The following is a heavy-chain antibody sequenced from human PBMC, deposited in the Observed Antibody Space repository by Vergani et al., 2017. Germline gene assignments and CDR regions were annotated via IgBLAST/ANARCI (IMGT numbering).Heavy chain of an antibody. J-gene: IGHJ4*02. CDR1: GITFSSYA. Sequence: EVQLLGSGGGLVQPGGSLRLSCAASGITFSSYAMSWVRQAPGKGLEWVSAISGSGGSTNYADSVKGRFTISRDNSKNTVYLQMDDLRAEDTAVYYCAKDLSVVEAADDFRGQGTLVTVSS. D-gene: IGHD6-13*01. CDR3: AKDLSVVEAADDF. V-gene: IGHV3-23*01. CDR2: ISGSGGST.